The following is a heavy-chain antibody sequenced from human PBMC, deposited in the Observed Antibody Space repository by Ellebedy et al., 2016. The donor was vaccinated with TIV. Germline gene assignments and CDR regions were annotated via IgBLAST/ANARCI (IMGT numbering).Heavy chain of an antibody. J-gene: IGHJ4*02. Sequence: GGSLRLXXVASGFTFSTYSMNWVRQAPGKGLEWVSSINTGTIYIYYADSVKGRFTISRDNAKNSLDLQMNSLRAEDTAVYYCVRDAPRSNYIDFDSWGQGTLVTVSS. CDR3: VRDAPRSNYIDFDS. D-gene: IGHD4-11*01. V-gene: IGHV3-21*01. CDR1: GFTFSTYS. CDR2: INTGTIYI.